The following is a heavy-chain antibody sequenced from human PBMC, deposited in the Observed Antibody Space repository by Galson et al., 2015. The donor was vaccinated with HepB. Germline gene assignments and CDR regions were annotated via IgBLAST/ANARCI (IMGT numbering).Heavy chain of an antibody. CDR2: ISAYNGNT. D-gene: IGHD6-19*01. CDR1: GYTFTSYG. CDR3: ARDEQWLVRSNWFDP. V-gene: IGHV1-18*04. J-gene: IGHJ5*02. Sequence: SVKVSCKASGYTFTSYGISWVRQAPGQGLEWMGWISAYNGNTNYAQKLQGRVTMTTDTSTSTAYMELRSLRSDDTAVYYCARDEQWLVRSNWFDPWGQGTLVTVSS.